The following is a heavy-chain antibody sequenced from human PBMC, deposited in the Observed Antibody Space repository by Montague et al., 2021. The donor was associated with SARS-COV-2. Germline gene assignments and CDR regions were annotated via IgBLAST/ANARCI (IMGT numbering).Heavy chain of an antibody. Sequence: SETLSLTSTVSGGSISSSDYYWGWIRQPPGKGLEWIGTIYYSGSTYYSPSPKSRVTISVDTSKNQFSLKLTSLTAADTAVYYCARSSGYNYDISYYGMDVWGQGTTVTVSS. J-gene: IGHJ6*02. CDR1: GGSISSSDYY. D-gene: IGHD5-18*01. CDR2: IYYSGST. CDR3: ARSSGYNYDISYYGMDV. V-gene: IGHV4-39*01.